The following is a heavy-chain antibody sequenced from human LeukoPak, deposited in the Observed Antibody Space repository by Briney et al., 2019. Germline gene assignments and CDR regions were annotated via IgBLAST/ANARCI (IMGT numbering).Heavy chain of an antibody. CDR1: GGSFSDYY. CDR2: IYYSGRT. V-gene: IGHV4-30-4*08. D-gene: IGHD2-15*01. J-gene: IGHJ4*02. CDR3: ASWGISSGD. Sequence: PSXTLSLTCAVYGGSFSDYYWSWIRQPPGKGLEWVGYIYYSGRTYYNRSLKRGVRISVEKSKNQFSLQLSSVTAADTAVYYCASWGISSGDWGQGTLVTVSS.